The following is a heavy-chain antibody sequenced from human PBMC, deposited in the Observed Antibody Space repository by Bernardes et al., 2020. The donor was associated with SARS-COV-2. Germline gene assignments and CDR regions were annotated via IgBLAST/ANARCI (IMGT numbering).Heavy chain of an antibody. CDR1: GESISTGNW. CDR3: GRTATPFKPVDS. D-gene: IGHD2-21*02. CDR2: IRGGVT. V-gene: IGHV4-4*02. Sequence: SETLSLTCAVFGESISTGNWWTCVRQPPGKGLQWIGEIRGGVTNYNPSLKSRVTLSIDESKNQLSLTLDSVTAAETGTYYRGRTATPFKPVDSWGQGTLGTGSS. J-gene: IGHJ4*02.